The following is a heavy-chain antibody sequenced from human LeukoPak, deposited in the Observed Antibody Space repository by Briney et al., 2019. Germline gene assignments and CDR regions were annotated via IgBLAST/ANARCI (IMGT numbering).Heavy chain of an antibody. J-gene: IGHJ4*02. CDR3: ARDSGMVRGTVDY. Sequence: ASVKVSCKSSGYTFTSYYMYWVRQAPGQGLEWMGIINPSGGSTSYAQKFQGRVTMTRDTSTSTVYMELGILRSEDTAVYYCARDSGMVRGTVDYWGQGTLVTVSS. D-gene: IGHD3-10*01. CDR1: GYTFTSYY. CDR2: INPSGGST. V-gene: IGHV1-46*01.